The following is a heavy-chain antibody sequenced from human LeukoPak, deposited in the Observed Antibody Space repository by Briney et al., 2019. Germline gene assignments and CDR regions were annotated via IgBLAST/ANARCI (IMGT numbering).Heavy chain of an antibody. J-gene: IGHJ4*02. CDR3: ASRSTRAGTRWLLLDY. CDR2: IMGDGSEK. V-gene: IGHV3-7*01. Sequence: GGSLRLSCAASGFTFNTSWMTWVRQAPGKGLEWVAHIMGDGSEKYHVDSVKGRFTISRDNAKNSLYLQMNSLRADDTAVYYCASRSTRAGTRWLLLDYWGQGTLVTVSS. CDR1: GFTFNTSW. D-gene: IGHD5-24*01.